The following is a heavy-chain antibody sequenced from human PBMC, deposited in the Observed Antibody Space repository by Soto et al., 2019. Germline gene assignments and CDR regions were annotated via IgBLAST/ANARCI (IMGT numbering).Heavy chain of an antibody. D-gene: IGHD4-4*01. CDR2: IYSGGST. CDR1: GFTVSSNY. Sequence: GGSLRLSCAASGFTVSSNYMSWVRQAPGKGLEWVSVIYSGGSTYYADSVKGRFTISRDNSKNTLYLQMNSLRAEDTAVYYCARGGPTYSNSHYYYYGMDVWGQGTTVTVSS. CDR3: ARGGPTYSNSHYYYYGMDV. J-gene: IGHJ6*02. V-gene: IGHV3-53*01.